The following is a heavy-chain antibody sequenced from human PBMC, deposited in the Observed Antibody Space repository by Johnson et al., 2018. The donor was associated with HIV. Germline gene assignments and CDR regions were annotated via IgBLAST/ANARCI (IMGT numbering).Heavy chain of an antibody. J-gene: IGHJ3*02. CDR3: ASSPRLNDAFDI. CDR1: GFTFSNAW. Sequence: VQLVESGGGLVQPGGSLRLSCAASGFTFSNAWMSWVRQAPGKGLEWVGRIKSKTDGGTTDYAAPVKGRFTISRDDSKNTLYLQMNSLKTEDTAVYYCASSPRLNDAFDIWGQGTMVTVSS. D-gene: IGHD3-10*01. CDR2: IKSKTDGGTT. V-gene: IGHV3-15*01.